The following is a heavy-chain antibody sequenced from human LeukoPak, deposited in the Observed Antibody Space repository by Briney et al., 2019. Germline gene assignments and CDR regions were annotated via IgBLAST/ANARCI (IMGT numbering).Heavy chain of an antibody. CDR3: VRGVNAAGSN. J-gene: IGHJ4*02. CDR1: GFAFFNHW. Sequence: GGALRLSCTASGFAFFNHWMHWVRQAPGKGLVWVSRIDSEGSTTDYADSVKGRFTISRDNAKNTLFLQMSSLRAEDTAVYYCVRGVNAAGSNWGQGALVTVDS. V-gene: IGHV3-74*01. CDR2: IDSEGSTT. D-gene: IGHD6-25*01.